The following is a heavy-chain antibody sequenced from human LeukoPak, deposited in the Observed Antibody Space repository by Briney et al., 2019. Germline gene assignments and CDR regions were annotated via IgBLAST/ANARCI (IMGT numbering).Heavy chain of an antibody. D-gene: IGHD6-13*01. V-gene: IGHV4-4*02. CDR2: MYQSGNT. CDR3: ASGDTNNWYAVFDY. J-gene: IGHJ4*02. CDR1: GGSINSTNW. Sequence: SETLSLTCAVSGGSINSTNWWSWVRQPPGKGLEWIGEMYQSGNTRYNPSLKSRVTISADKSKNQFSLKVSSVTAADTAVYYCASGDTNNWYAVFDYWGQGTLVTVSS.